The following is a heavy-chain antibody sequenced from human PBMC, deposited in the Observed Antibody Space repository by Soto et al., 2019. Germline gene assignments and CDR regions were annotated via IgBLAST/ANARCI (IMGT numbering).Heavy chain of an antibody. V-gene: IGHV3-7*01. CDR2: IKQDGSET. D-gene: IGHD2-15*01. CDR1: GFTFSTYW. Sequence: GGSLRLSCAASGFTFSTYWMNWVRQAPGKGLECVATIKQDGSETYYVDSVKGRFTISRDNAKSSLYLQMNSLRAEDTAVYYCVRDRGYCSGGPCYSVLDYWAQGTLVTVSS. J-gene: IGHJ4*02. CDR3: VRDRGYCSGGPCYSVLDY.